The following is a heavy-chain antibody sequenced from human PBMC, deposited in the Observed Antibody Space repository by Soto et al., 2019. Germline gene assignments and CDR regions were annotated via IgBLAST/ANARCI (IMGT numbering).Heavy chain of an antibody. CDR2: ISAYNGNT. CDR3: ARDLFSGCSCHWGVSDY. J-gene: IGHJ4*02. Sequence: ASVKVSCKASGYTFTSYGISWVRQAPGQGLEWMGWISAYNGNTNYAQKLQGRVTMTTDTSTSTAYMELRSLRSDDTAVYYCARDLFSGCSCHWGVSDYCGQGSLVPVSS. D-gene: IGHD2-15*01. V-gene: IGHV1-18*01. CDR1: GYTFTSYG.